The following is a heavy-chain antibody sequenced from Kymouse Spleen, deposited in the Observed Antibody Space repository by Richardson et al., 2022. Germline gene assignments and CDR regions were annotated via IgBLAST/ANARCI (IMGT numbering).Heavy chain of an antibody. Sequence: QVQLVESGGGLVKPGGSLRLSCAASGFTFSDYYMSWIRQAPGKGLEWVSYISSSGSTIYYADSVKGRFTISRDNAKNSLYLQMNSLRAEDTAVYYCARNGDYYDSSGYYARYYGMDVWGQGTTVTVSS. CDR3: ARNGDYYDSSGYYARYYGMDV. J-gene: IGHJ6*02. CDR1: GFTFSDYY. CDR2: ISSSGSTI. D-gene: IGHD3-22*01. V-gene: IGHV3-11*01.